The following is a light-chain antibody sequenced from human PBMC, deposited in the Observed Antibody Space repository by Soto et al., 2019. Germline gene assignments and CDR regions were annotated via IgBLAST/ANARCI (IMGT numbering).Light chain of an antibody. V-gene: IGLV1-44*01. CDR2: TNN. J-gene: IGLJ1*01. CDR1: SSNIGSNT. Sequence: QSVLTQPPSASGTPGQRVTISCSGSSSNIGSNTVTWCQHLPGTAPKLLIYTNNERPSGVPDRFSGSKSGTSASLAISGLQSEDEADYYCAAWDDRLNGYVFGTGTRSPS. CDR3: AAWDDRLNGYV.